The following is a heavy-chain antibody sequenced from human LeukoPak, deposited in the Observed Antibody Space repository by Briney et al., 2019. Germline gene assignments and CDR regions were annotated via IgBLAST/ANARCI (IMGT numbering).Heavy chain of an antibody. D-gene: IGHD1-20*01. V-gene: IGHV4-38-2*02. CDR1: GYSISSGYY. CDR3: ARVITGTTRAYFDY. J-gene: IGHJ4*02. CDR2: IYHSGST. Sequence: SETLSLTCTVSGYSISSGYYWGWIRQPPGKGLEWIGSIYHSGSTYYNPSLKSRVTISVDTSKNQFSLKLSSVTAADTDVYYCARVITGTTRAYFDYWGQGTLVTVSS.